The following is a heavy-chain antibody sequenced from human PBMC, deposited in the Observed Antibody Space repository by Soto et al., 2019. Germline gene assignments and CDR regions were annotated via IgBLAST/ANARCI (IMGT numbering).Heavy chain of an antibody. CDR1: GVSISSGDYF. CDR2: ITRTGST. Sequence: SETLSLTCAVSGVSISSGDYFWSWIRQPPRKGLEWIGYITRTGSTYSNPSLKSRVTVSVDRSKKQFSLELNSVTAADTAVYYCARAISGVVVAAAVPKWFDPWGKGTLVTVS. J-gene: IGHJ5*02. D-gene: IGHD2-15*01. CDR3: ARAISGVVVAAAVPKWFDP. V-gene: IGHV4-30-2*01.